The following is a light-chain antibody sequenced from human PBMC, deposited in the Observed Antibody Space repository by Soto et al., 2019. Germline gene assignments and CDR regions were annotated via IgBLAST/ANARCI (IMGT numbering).Light chain of an antibody. CDR3: QQYNNWPYT. V-gene: IGKV3-15*01. CDR1: QSVSSN. CDR2: GAS. J-gene: IGKJ2*01. Sequence: EIVMTQSPDTLSVSPGERATLSCRASQSVSSNLAWYQQKPGQAPRLLIFGASTRATGIPARFSGSGSGTEFTLTIGSRQSEDFSVYHWQQYNNWPYTFGQGTTLESK.